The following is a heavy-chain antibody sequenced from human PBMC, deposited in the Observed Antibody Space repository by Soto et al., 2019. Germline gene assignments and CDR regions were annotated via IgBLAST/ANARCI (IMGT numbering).Heavy chain of an antibody. J-gene: IGHJ4*02. Sequence: SETLSLTCAVSGGSISSGGYSWSWIRQPPGKGLEWIGYIYHSGSTYYNPSLKSRVTISVDRSKNQLSLKLSSVTAADTAVYYCAGGQVVAAKHWGQGTLVTVSS. D-gene: IGHD2-15*01. CDR2: IYHSGST. CDR1: GGSISSGGYS. CDR3: AGGQVVAAKH. V-gene: IGHV4-30-2*01.